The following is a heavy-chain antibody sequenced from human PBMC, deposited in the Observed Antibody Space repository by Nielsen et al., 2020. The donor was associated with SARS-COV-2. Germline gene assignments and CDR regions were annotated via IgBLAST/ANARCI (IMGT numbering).Heavy chain of an antibody. CDR3: AKDALRGVVIAMGWFDP. CDR2: ISSSSSYI. Sequence: GESLKISCAASGFTFSSYSMNWVRQAPGKGLEWVSSISSSSSYIYYADSVKGRFTISRDNAKNSLYLQMNSLRAEDTAVYYCAKDALRGVVIAMGWFDPWGQGTLVTVSS. V-gene: IGHV3-21*04. J-gene: IGHJ5*02. CDR1: GFTFSSYS. D-gene: IGHD3-3*01.